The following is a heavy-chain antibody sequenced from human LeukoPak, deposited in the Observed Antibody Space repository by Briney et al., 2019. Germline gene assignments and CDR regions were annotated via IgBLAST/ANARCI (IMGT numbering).Heavy chain of an antibody. CDR3: ASGDTAMVTDY. J-gene: IGHJ4*02. CDR2: ISYDGSNK. Sequence: GGSLRLSCAASGFTFSSYAMHWVRQAPGKGLVWVAVISYDGSNKYYADSVKGRFTISRDNSKNTLYLQMNSLRAEDTAVYYCASGDTAMVTDYWGQGTLVTVSS. CDR1: GFTFSSYA. V-gene: IGHV3-30*04. D-gene: IGHD5-18*01.